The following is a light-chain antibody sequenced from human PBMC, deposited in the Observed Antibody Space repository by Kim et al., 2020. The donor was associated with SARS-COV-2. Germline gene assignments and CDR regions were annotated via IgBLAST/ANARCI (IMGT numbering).Light chain of an antibody. CDR3: QQYGSSPPT. CDR1: QSVSSSY. Sequence: PGERATRSCRASQSVSSSYLAWYQQKPGQAPRLLIYGASSRATGIPDRFSGSGSGTDFTLTISRLEPEDFAVYYCQQYGSSPPTFGQGTKVDIK. CDR2: GAS. J-gene: IGKJ1*01. V-gene: IGKV3-20*01.